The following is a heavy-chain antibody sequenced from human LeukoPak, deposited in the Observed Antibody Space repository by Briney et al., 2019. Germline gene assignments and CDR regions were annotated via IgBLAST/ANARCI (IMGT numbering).Heavy chain of an antibody. J-gene: IGHJ4*02. V-gene: IGHV4-4*07. Sequence: PSETLSLTCTVSGGSISSYYRSWIRQPAGKGLEWIGRIYTSGSTNYNPSLKSRVTMSVDTSKNQFSLKLSSVTAADTAVYYCARDCSSTSCRKNFDYWGQGTLVTVSS. CDR1: GGSISSYY. CDR3: ARDCSSTSCRKNFDY. CDR2: IYTSGST. D-gene: IGHD2-2*01.